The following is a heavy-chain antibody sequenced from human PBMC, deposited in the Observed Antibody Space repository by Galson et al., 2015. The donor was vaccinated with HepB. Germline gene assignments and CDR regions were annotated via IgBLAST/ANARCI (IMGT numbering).Heavy chain of an antibody. CDR2: ISGDNGNT. CDR3: ARQSPTEDIEVIPTPIVRSDYYGMDV. V-gene: IGHV1-18*04. D-gene: IGHD2-2*02. J-gene: IGHJ6*02. Sequence: SVKVSCKASGFSISNYGIIWVRQAPGQGLEWMGWISGDNGNTDYAQKVQGRVIMTTDTSTNTVYMKLTSLRSDDTAVYYCARQSPTEDIEVIPTPIVRSDYYGMDVWGQGTTVTVSS. CDR1: GFSISNYG.